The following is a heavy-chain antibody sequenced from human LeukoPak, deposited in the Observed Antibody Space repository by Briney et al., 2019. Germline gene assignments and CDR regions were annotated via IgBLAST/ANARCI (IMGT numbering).Heavy chain of an antibody. CDR1: GYTFTIYD. V-gene: IGHV1-8*03. CDR2: MNPNSGNT. J-gene: IGHJ6*03. Sequence: GASVTVSCKASGYTFTIYDINWVRQSTGQGLEWRVWMNPNSGNTGYARKFQGRVTITRNTSITTAYMELSSLRSEDTAVYYCARTVTTYYDILTGYYRYYYYMDVWGKGTTVTVSS. CDR3: ARTVTTYYDILTGYYRYYYYMDV. D-gene: IGHD3-9*01.